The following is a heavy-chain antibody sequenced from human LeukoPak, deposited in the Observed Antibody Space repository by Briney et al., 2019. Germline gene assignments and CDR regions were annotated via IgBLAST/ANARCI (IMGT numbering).Heavy chain of an antibody. V-gene: IGHV1-18*04. Sequence: ASVKVSCKASGYTFTSYYMHWVRQAPGQGLEWMGWISTYSGDTNYAQNFQGRVTLTRDTSTTTGYMELRSLRSDDTAVYYCARPAGYSGYDLIYWGQEALVTVSS. CDR3: ARPAGYSGYDLIY. CDR1: GYTFTSYY. J-gene: IGHJ4*02. CDR2: ISTYSGDT. D-gene: IGHD5-12*01.